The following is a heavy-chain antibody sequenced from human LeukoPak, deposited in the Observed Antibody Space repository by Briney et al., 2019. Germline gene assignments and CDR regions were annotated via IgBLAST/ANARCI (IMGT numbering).Heavy chain of an antibody. CDR3: ARVFRYGSGSPGPFDY. CDR1: VYTFTSYG. D-gene: IGHD3-10*01. V-gene: IGHV1-18*01. CDR2: ISAYNGNT. Sequence: ASVKVSCKASVYTFTSYGISWGRQAPGQGREWMGWISAYNGNTNYAQKLQGRVTMTTDTSTSPAYMELRRLRSDDTAVYYCARVFRYGSGSPGPFDYWGQGTLVTVSS. J-gene: IGHJ4*02.